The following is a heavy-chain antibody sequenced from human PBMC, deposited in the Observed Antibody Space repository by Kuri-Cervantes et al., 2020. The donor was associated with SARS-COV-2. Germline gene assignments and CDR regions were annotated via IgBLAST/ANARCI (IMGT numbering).Heavy chain of an antibody. CDR2: ITPFNGNT. CDR1: GDSFDYRF. J-gene: IGHJ3*02. Sequence: SVKVSCKASGDSFDYRFLHWVRQAPGQPLEWMEWITPFNGNTNYAQRFQDRVTITRDRSMSTAYMELSSLRSDDTAMYYCARSGPGAISREDGACDIWGQGTMVTVSS. CDR3: ARSGPGAISREDGACDI. V-gene: IGHV1-45*01. D-gene: IGHD5-24*01.